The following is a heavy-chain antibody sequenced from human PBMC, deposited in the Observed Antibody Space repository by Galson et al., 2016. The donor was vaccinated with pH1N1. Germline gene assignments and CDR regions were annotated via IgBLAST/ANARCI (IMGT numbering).Heavy chain of an antibody. CDR2: ISTSSSTI. V-gene: IGHV3-48*03. D-gene: IGHD2-8*01. CDR3: IRALNGTWI. CDR1: GFRFSYHE. J-gene: IGHJ4*02. Sequence: SLRLSCAASGFRFSYHEMNWVRQAPGRGLEWVSYISTSSSTIYYADSVKGRFTISRDNAKNTLYLQMNSLSVEDMAVYYCIRALNGTWIWGQGTLVTVSS.